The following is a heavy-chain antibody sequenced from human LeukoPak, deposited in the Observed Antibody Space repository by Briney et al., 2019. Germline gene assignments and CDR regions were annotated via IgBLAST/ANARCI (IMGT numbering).Heavy chain of an antibody. V-gene: IGHV1-69*04. CDR2: IIPILGIA. Sequence: ASVKVSCKASGGTFSSYAISWVRQAPGQGREWMGRIIPILGIANYAQKFQGRVTITADKSTSTAYMELSSLRSEDTAVYYCARDSGYSSYWGQGTLVTVSS. CDR3: ARDSGYSSY. D-gene: IGHD5-18*01. J-gene: IGHJ4*02. CDR1: GGTFSSYA.